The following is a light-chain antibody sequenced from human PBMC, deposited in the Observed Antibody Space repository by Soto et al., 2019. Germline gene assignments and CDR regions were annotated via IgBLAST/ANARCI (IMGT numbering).Light chain of an antibody. CDR2: GGS. V-gene: IGKV1-33*01. Sequence: DIQMTQSPSSLSASVGVRVTITCQASQAIRNYLNWYQQRPGKAPKLLIYGGSTLETGVPSRFSGRGSATDFTLTISSLQPEDIATYYCQQYDTPPPTFGGGTQVDIK. CDR3: QQYDTPPPT. CDR1: QAIRNY. J-gene: IGKJ4*01.